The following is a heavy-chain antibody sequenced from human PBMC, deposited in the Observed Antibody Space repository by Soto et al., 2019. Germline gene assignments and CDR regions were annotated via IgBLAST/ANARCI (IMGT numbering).Heavy chain of an antibody. CDR3: ARARNYDILTGYQNWFGP. Sequence: PSETLSLTRTVSGGSIRSSYWSWVRQPPGKGLEWIGYIYYSGNANYNPSLKSRVTISLDTSNNQFSLNLSSVIAADTAIYYCARARNYDILTGYQNWFGPWGQGTLVTVPQ. J-gene: IGHJ5*02. CDR1: GGSIRSSY. V-gene: IGHV4-59*01. CDR2: IYYSGNA. D-gene: IGHD3-9*01.